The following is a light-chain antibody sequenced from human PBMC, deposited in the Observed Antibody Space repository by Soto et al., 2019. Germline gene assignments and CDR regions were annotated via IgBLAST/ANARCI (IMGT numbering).Light chain of an antibody. CDR2: LGS. V-gene: IGKV2-28*01. Sequence: DIVMTQSPLSLRVTPGEPASISCGSIQSLLHSNGYNYLDWYLQKPGQSPQLLIYLGSNRASGVPDRFSGSGSGTDFTLKISRVEAEDVGVYYCMQALQTPYTFGQGTKLEIK. CDR1: QSLLHSNGYNY. J-gene: IGKJ2*01. CDR3: MQALQTPYT.